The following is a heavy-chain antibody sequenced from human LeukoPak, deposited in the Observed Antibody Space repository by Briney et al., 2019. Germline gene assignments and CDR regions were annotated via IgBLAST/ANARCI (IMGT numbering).Heavy chain of an antibody. CDR2: IKSDGSST. Sequence: PGGSLRLSCAASGFTVSSNDMSWVRQAPGKGPLWVSRIKSDGSSTTYADSVKGRFTISRDNAKNTLYLQMNSLRAEDTAVYYCARGSGIAAATSRLFDDWGQGTLVTVSS. CDR1: GFTVSSND. D-gene: IGHD6-13*01. CDR3: ARGSGIAAATSRLFDD. J-gene: IGHJ4*02. V-gene: IGHV3-74*03.